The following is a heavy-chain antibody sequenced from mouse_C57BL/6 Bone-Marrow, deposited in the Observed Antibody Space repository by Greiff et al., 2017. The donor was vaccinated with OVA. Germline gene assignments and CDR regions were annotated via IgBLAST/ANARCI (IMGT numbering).Heavy chain of an antibody. J-gene: IGHJ1*03. CDR3: ARGDYGSSYDDGYWYFDV. V-gene: IGHV1-55*01. CDR2: IYPGSGST. CDR1: GYTFTSYW. D-gene: IGHD1-1*01. Sequence: VQLQQSGAELARPGASVKLSCKASGYTFTSYWITWVKQRPGQGLEWIGDIYPGSGSTNYNEKFKSKATLTVDTSSSTAYMQLSSLTSEDSAVYYCARGDYGSSYDDGYWYFDVWGTGTTVTVSS.